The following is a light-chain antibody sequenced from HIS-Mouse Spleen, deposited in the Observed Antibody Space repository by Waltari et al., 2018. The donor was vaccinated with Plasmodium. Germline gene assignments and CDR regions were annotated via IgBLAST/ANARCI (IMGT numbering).Light chain of an antibody. CDR3: QQYNNWPPYT. CDR1: QIVSSN. Sequence: EIVMTQSPATLSVSPGERATLSCRASQIVSSNLAWYQQKPGQAPRPLIYGASTRATGIPARFSGSGSGTEFTLTISSMQSEDFAVYYCQQYNNWPPYTFGQGTKLEIK. CDR2: GAS. J-gene: IGKJ2*01. V-gene: IGKV3-15*01.